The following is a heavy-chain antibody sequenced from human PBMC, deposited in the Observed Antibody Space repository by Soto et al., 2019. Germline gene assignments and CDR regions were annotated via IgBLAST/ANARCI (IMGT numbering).Heavy chain of an antibody. CDR1: GGSISSGGYY. CDR3: ARCGQQLVHWFDP. J-gene: IGHJ5*02. Sequence: LSLTCTVSGGSISSGGYYWSWIRQHPGKGLEWIGYIYYSGSTYYNPSLKSRVTISVDTSKNQFSLKLSSVTAADTAVYYCARCGQQLVHWFDPWGQGTLVTVSS. V-gene: IGHV4-31*03. CDR2: IYYSGST. D-gene: IGHD6-13*01.